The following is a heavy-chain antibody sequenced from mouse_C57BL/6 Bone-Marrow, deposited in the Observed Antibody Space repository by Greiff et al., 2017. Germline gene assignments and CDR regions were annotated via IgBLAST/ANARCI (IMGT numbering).Heavy chain of an antibody. V-gene: IGHV5-17*01. CDR2: ISSGSSTI. J-gene: IGHJ2*01. Sequence: EVKLQESGGGLVKPGGSLKLSCAASGFTFSDYGMHWVRQAPEKGLEWVAYISSGSSTIYYADTVKGRFTISRDNAKNTLFLHMTSVRSEDTAMYYCARVATGNFDYWGQGTTLTVSS. CDR1: GFTFSDYG. D-gene: IGHD1-1*01. CDR3: ARVATGNFDY.